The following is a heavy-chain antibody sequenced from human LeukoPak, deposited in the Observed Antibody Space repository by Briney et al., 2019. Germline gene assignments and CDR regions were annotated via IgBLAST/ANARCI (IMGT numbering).Heavy chain of an antibody. V-gene: IGHV4-4*07. J-gene: IGHJ5*02. CDR1: GGSISRYN. Sequence: SETPSLTRTVSGGSISRYNRSSSPPPARERLEWISHIYTSGSTKYNPSLKSRVTMSVDTSKNQTSLKLSSVTAADTAGYYCARVGFWFDPWGQGTLVTVSS. CDR2: IYTSGST. CDR3: ARVGFWFDP.